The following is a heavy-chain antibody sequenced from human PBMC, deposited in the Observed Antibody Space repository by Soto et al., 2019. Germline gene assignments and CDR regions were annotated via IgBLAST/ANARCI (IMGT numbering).Heavy chain of an antibody. Sequence: SETLSLTCTVSGDSISGYHWSWIRQPAGEGLQWIGRIYSSGGTNYSPSLKSRVSMSADTSKNQFSLKLSSVTAADTAVYYCAREYSYHFDPWGQGTLVTVSS. CDR1: GDSISGYH. CDR3: AREYSYHFDP. V-gene: IGHV4-4*07. CDR2: IYSSGGT. D-gene: IGHD5-18*01. J-gene: IGHJ5*02.